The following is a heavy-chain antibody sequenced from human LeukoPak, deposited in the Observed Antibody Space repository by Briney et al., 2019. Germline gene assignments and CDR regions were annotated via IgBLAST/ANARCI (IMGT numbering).Heavy chain of an antibody. V-gene: IGHV3-30*02. CDR3: AKGAGTYEYFDY. CDR2: VRNDGSMK. D-gene: IGHD1-26*01. CDR1: GFSFSNYA. J-gene: IGHJ4*02. Sequence: PGGSLRLSCVASGFSFSNYAMHWVRQAPGEGLEWVALVRNDGSMKYYADSVKGRFTISRDNSNHTLLLQMNSLRGEDTAVYYCAKGAGTYEYFDYWGQGTLVTVSS.